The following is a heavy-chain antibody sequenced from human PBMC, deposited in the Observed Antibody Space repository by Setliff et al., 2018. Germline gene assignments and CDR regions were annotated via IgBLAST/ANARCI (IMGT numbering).Heavy chain of an antibody. CDR3: AKDESRYSSSWYIY. Sequence: PGGSLRLSCAASGFTFSRAYMNWVRQAPGKGLEWVSTITSDGGTTWYADSVKGRFTIYRDNSKNTLYLQMNSLRTEDTAVYYCAKDESRYSSSWYIYWGQGTLVTVSS. D-gene: IGHD6-13*01. V-gene: IGHV3-23*01. J-gene: IGHJ4*02. CDR2: ITSDGGTT. CDR1: GFTFSRAY.